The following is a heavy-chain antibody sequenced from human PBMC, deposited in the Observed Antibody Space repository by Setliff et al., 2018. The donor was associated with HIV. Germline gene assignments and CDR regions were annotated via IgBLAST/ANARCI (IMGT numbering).Heavy chain of an antibody. CDR2: INPNSGGT. CDR3: ARAPPMTTVVTPYFDY. CDR1: GYTFTGYY. D-gene: IGHD4-17*01. J-gene: IGHJ4*02. V-gene: IGHV1-2*02. Sequence: ASVKVSCKASGYTFTGYYMHWVRQAPGQGLEWMGWINPNSGGTNYAQKFQGRVTMTRDTSISTAYMELSRLRSDDTAVYYCARAPPMTTVVTPYFDYWGQGTLVTV.